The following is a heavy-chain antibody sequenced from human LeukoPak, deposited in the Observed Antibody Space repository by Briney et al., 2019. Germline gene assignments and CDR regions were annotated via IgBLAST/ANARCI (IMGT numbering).Heavy chain of an antibody. Sequence: GGSLRLSCAASGFTVSSNYMDWVRQAPGKGLEWVGRTRNKANRYTTEYAASVKGRFTISRDDSKNSLYLQMNSLKTEDTAVYYCVRVHSTSWSGNYLDYWGQGTLVTVSS. CDR2: TRNKANRYTT. CDR1: GFTVSSNY. CDR3: VRVHSTSWSGNYLDY. J-gene: IGHJ4*02. V-gene: IGHV3-72*01. D-gene: IGHD6-13*01.